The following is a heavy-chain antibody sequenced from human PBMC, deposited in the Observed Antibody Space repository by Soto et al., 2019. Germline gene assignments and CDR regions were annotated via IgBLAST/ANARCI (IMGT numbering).Heavy chain of an antibody. Sequence: QVQLVQSGAEVKKPGASVKVSCEASGYTFTSHYINWVRQATGRGLEWMGWMNPNNGYTGYAQKFQGRVTMTRNTSISTAYMELSSLRSEDTAVYYCARPYDILTGYGYYYYGMDVWGQGTTVTVSS. D-gene: IGHD3-9*01. CDR3: ARPYDILTGYGYYYYGMDV. CDR2: MNPNNGYT. J-gene: IGHJ6*02. CDR1: GYTFTSHY. V-gene: IGHV1-8*01.